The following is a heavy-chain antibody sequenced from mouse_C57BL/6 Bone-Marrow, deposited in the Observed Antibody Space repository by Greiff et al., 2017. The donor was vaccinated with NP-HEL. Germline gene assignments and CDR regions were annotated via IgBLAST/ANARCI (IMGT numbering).Heavy chain of an antibody. J-gene: IGHJ3*01. Sequence: QVHVKQSGAELVKPGASVKISCKASGYAFSSYWMNWVKQRPGKGLEWIGQIYPGDGDTNYNGKFKGKATLTADKSSSTAYMQLSSLTSEDSAVYFCAGQLRLPFAYWGQGTLVTVSA. V-gene: IGHV1-80*01. CDR2: IYPGDGDT. CDR3: AGQLRLPFAY. CDR1: GYAFSSYW. D-gene: IGHD3-2*02.